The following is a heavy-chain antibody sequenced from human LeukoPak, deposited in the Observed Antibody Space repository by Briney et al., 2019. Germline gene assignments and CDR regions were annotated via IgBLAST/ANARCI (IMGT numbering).Heavy chain of an antibody. CDR1: GGTFSSYA. V-gene: IGHV1-69*04. CDR3: ARGLDRYCSSTSCSNP. Sequence: GASVKVSCKASGGTFSSYAISWVRQAPGQGLEWMGRIIPILGIANYAQKFQVRVTITADKSTSTAYMELSSLRSEDTAVYYCARGLDRYCSSTSCSNPWGQGTLVTVSS. J-gene: IGHJ5*02. D-gene: IGHD2-2*01. CDR2: IIPILGIA.